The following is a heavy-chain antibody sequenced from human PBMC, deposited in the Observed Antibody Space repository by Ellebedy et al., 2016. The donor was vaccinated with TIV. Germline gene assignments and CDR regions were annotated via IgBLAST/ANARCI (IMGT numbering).Heavy chain of an antibody. D-gene: IGHD6-19*01. V-gene: IGHV5-51*01. CDR3: AIGPSSGIYFDY. Sequence: GGSLRPSXKAPGYSFISYWIGWLRQVPGKGLEWMGIIYPGDSDTRYSPSFQGQVTISADKSISTAYLHWSSLKASDTAMYYCAIGPSSGIYFDYWGQGTLVTVSS. J-gene: IGHJ4*02. CDR1: GYSFISYW. CDR2: IYPGDSDT.